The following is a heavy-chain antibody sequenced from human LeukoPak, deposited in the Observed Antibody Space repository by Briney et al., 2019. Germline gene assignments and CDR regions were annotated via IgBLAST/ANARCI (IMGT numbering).Heavy chain of an antibody. J-gene: IGHJ4*02. CDR3: ANQRMAPDYYDSSGYPY. CDR2: IRYDGSNK. Sequence: GGSLRLSCAASGFTFSSYGMYWVRQAPGKGLEWVAFIRYDGSNKYYADSVKGRFTISRDNSKNTLYLQMNSLRAEDTAVYYCANQRMAPDYYDSSGYPYWGQGTLVTVSS. V-gene: IGHV3-30*02. CDR1: GFTFSSYG. D-gene: IGHD3-22*01.